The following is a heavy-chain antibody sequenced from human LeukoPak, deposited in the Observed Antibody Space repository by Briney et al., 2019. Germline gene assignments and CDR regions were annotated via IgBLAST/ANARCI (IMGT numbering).Heavy chain of an antibody. Sequence: GGSLRLSCTASGFTFSSYPMYWVRQAPGKGLEWVSAISGDGKSTYYADSLKGRFTISRDNAKNSLYLQMNSLRAEDTAVYYCARGDYFDYWGQGTLVTVSS. CDR2: ISGDGKST. V-gene: IGHV3-21*01. CDR3: ARGDYFDY. J-gene: IGHJ4*02. CDR1: GFTFSSYP.